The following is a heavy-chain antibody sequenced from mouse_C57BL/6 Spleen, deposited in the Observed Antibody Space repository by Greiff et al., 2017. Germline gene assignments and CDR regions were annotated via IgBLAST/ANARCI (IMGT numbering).Heavy chain of an antibody. Sequence: EVQLQQSGPELVKPGASVKMSCKASGYTFTDYNMHWVKQSHGKSLEWIGYINPNNGGTSYNQKFKGKATLTVNKSSSTAYMELRSLTSEDSAVYYCAREGYGSSYFGNFDYWGQGTTLTVSS. D-gene: IGHD1-1*01. V-gene: IGHV1-22*01. J-gene: IGHJ2*01. CDR3: AREGYGSSYFGNFDY. CDR1: GYTFTDYN. CDR2: INPNNGGT.